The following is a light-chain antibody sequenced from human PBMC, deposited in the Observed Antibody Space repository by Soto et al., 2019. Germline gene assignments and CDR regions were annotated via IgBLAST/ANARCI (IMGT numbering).Light chain of an antibody. J-gene: IGKJ3*01. CDR3: QHYGGSFI. V-gene: IGKV3-20*01. CDR1: QSINSKS. CDR2: NTS. Sequence: EIVLTQSPGTLSLSPGEGATVSCRVSQSINSKSLVWYQRKFGQAPRLLIYNTSSRATGIPDRFSGSGSGTDFTLSISRLEPEDFAVYYCQHYGGSFIFGPGTQVDFK.